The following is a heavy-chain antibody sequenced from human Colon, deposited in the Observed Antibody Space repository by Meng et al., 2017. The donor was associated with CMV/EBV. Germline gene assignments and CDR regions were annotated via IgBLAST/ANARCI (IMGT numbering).Heavy chain of an antibody. CDR3: ARGGGTPIRGVLPFDF. V-gene: IGHV4-34*01. J-gene: IGHJ4*02. D-gene: IGHD3-10*01. Sequence: VQLQPGGAGLLKPSETLSLPDALDGGSFRPYYWSRIRQSPGEGLEWIAEIDHTGSTNYNPSLKSRVTISIDTSNSHFSLNLTSATAADTAVYYCARGGGTPIRGVLPFDFWGQGTLVTVSS. CDR2: IDHTGST. CDR1: GGSFRPYY.